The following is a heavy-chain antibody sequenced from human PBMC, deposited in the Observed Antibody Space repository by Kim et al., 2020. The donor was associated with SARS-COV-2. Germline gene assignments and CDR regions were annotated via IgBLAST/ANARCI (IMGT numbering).Heavy chain of an antibody. V-gene: IGHV5-51*01. J-gene: IGHJ4*02. CDR2: T. Sequence: TTYSPSFQGQVTISAANSITPAYLQWSSLKASDTAMYYCARPNQPTSSADYWGQGTLVTVSS. D-gene: IGHD6-6*01. CDR3: ARPNQPTSSADY.